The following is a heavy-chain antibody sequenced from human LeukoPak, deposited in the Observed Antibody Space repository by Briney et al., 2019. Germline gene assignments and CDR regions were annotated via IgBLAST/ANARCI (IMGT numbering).Heavy chain of an antibody. V-gene: IGHV4-34*01. D-gene: IGHD1-26*01. CDR1: GGSFSGYY. Sequence: SETLSLTCAVYGGSFSGYYWSWIRQPPGKGPEWIGEINHSGSTNYNPSLKSRVTISVDTSKNQFSLKLSSVTAADTAVYYCARGLGYSGSYGAFDIWGQGTMVTVSS. J-gene: IGHJ3*02. CDR3: ARGLGYSGSYGAFDI. CDR2: INHSGST.